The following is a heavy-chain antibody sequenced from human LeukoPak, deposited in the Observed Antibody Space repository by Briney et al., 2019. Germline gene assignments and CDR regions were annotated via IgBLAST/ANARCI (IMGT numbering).Heavy chain of an antibody. D-gene: IGHD3-22*01. CDR2: IYTSGST. V-gene: IGHV4-61*02. CDR3: ARGPYSYDSSGCFDY. CDR1: GDSISSGNYY. Sequence: PSQTLSPTCTVSGDSISSGNYYWSWIRQPAGKGLEWIGRIYTSGSTNYNPSLKSRVTISVDTSKNQFSLRLNSVTATDTAMYYCARGPYSYDSSGCFDYWGQGALVTVSS. J-gene: IGHJ4*02.